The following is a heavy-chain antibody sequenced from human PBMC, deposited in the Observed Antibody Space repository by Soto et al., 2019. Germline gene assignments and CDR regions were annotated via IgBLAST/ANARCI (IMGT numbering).Heavy chain of an antibody. CDR1: GFTFSSYS. J-gene: IGHJ4*02. CDR3: ARAVDSNDYIWGSHPSSVDY. D-gene: IGHD3-16*01. V-gene: IGHV3-48*01. Sequence: GGSLRLSCAASGFTFSSYSMNWVRQAPGKGLEWVSYISSSSSTIYYADSVKGRFTISRDNAKNSLYLQMNSLRAEDTAVYYCARAVDSNDYIWGSHPSSVDYWGQGTLVTVSS. CDR2: ISSSSSTI.